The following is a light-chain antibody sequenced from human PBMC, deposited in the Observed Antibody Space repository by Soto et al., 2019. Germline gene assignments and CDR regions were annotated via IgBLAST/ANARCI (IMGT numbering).Light chain of an antibody. CDR1: QSASSS. CDR2: DAY. J-gene: IGKJ4*01. V-gene: IGKV3-11*01. Sequence: EIVLTQSPATVSLSPGERATLSCRASQSASSSLAWYLQKPGQAPRLLIYDAYNRATGIPARFSGSGSGTDFTLTISSLEPEDFAVYYCQQRSDWLTFGGGTKVEIK. CDR3: QQRSDWLT.